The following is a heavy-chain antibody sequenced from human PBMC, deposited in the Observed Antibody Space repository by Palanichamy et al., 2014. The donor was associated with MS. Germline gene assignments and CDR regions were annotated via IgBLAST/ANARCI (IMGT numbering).Heavy chain of an antibody. J-gene: IGHJ4*02. CDR2: IYYDGHT. V-gene: IGHV4-39*01. D-gene: IGHD6-25*01. Sequence: HLQELGPGLVKPSETLSLTCTVSRASISSTNYYWGWVRQPPGKGLEWIGCIYYDGHTHYNPSLSSRVILSLDMSKNQFSLELRSVTSADTAIYFCATSFSGNYFVALDSWGQGTLVSVS. CDR1: RASISSTNYY. CDR3: ATSFSGNYFVALDS.